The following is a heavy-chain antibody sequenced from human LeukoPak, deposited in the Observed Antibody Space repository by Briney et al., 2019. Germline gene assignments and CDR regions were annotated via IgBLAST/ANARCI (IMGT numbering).Heavy chain of an antibody. D-gene: IGHD3-3*01. CDR2: IYTSGST. J-gene: IGHJ5*02. CDR3: ARVYYDFWSGSGPFDP. CDR1: GGSISSYY. Sequence: PSETLSLTCTVSGGSISSYYWSWIRQPAGKGLEWIGRIYTSGSTNYNPSLKSRVTMSVDTSKNQFSLKLSSVTAADTAVYYCARVYYDFWSGSGPFDPWGQGTLVTVSS. V-gene: IGHV4-4*07.